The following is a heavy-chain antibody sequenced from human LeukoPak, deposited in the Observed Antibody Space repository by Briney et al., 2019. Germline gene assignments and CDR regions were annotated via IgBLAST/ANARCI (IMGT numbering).Heavy chain of an antibody. Sequence: PSETLSLTCTVSGGSISSSSYYWGWIRQPPGKGLEWIGSIYYSGSTYYNPSLKSRVTISADTSKNQFSLKLSSVTAADTAVYYCARLLYDGDYLWGQGTLVTVSS. CDR3: ARLLYDGDYL. D-gene: IGHD4-17*01. V-gene: IGHV4-39*01. CDR2: IYYSGST. CDR1: GGSISSSSYY. J-gene: IGHJ5*02.